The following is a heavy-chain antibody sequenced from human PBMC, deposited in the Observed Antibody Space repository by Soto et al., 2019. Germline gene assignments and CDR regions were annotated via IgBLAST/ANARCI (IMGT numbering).Heavy chain of an antibody. J-gene: IGHJ5*02. CDR1: GGTFSSYA. Sequence: ASVKVSCKASGGTFSSYAISWVRQAPGQGLEWMGGISGYDGTTNYAQNFQGRVTMTTDPSTRTAYMELRSLRSDDTAVYYCARKSSSSSWFDPWGQGTLVTVPQ. CDR3: ARKSSSSSWFDP. CDR2: ISGYDGTT. D-gene: IGHD6-6*01. V-gene: IGHV1-18*01.